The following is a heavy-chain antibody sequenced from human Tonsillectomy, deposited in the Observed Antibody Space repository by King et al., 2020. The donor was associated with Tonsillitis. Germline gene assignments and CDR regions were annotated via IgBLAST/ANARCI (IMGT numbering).Heavy chain of an antibody. CDR2: IIPMFGTP. J-gene: IGHJ4*02. V-gene: IGHV1-69*01. Sequence: VQLVESGAEVKKPGSSVKVSCKASGGTFSSYAISWVRQAPGQGLEWMGGIIPMFGTPNYAQKFQGRVTITADESTSTTYMELSSLRSEDTAVYYCAAVLRFLGWAPPFDYWGQGTLVTVSS. CDR1: GGTFSSYA. CDR3: AAVLRFLGWAPPFDY. D-gene: IGHD3-3*01.